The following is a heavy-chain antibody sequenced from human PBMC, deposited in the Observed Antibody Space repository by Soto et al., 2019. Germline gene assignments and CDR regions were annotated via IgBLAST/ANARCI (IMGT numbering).Heavy chain of an antibody. CDR3: AKDLRFAQSITIIRGTGTMDV. D-gene: IGHD3-10*01. CDR1: GCPFSSYG. Sequence: PGGSLRLSCATSGCPFSSYGMHWVRQAPGKGLEWVAVMSYDGSTKYYTDSVKGRFTISRDNSKNTLYLQMNSLRAEDTAVYYCAKDLRFAQSITIIRGTGTMDVWGQGTTVTVSS. V-gene: IGHV3-30*18. CDR2: MSYDGSTK. J-gene: IGHJ6*02.